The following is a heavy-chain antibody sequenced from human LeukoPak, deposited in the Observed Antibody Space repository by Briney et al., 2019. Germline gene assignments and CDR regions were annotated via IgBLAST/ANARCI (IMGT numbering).Heavy chain of an antibody. V-gene: IGHV3-21*01. Sequence: PGGSLRLSCAASGFTFSSYSMNWVRQAPGKGLEWVSSICRTSENIYYADSVKGRYTISRDNARDSLYLQMDSLRAEDTAVYYCARAGSPVGGTRDPPEYWGQGTLVTVSS. D-gene: IGHD6-19*01. CDR3: ARAGSPVGGTRDPPEY. J-gene: IGHJ4*02. CDR1: GFTFSSYS. CDR2: ICRTSENI.